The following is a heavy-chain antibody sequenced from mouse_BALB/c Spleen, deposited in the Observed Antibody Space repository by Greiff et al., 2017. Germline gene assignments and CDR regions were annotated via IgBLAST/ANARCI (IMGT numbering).Heavy chain of an antibody. CDR2: IRLKSNNYAT. CDR3: TRHPPFAY. V-gene: IGHV6-6*02. J-gene: IGHJ3*01. Sequence: EVKVEESGGGLVQPGGSMKLSCVASGFTFSNYWMNWVRQSPEKGLEWVAEIRLKSNNYATHYAESVKGRFTISRDDSKSSVYLQMNNLRAEDTGIYYCTRHPPFAYWGQGTLVTVSA. CDR1: GFTFSNYW.